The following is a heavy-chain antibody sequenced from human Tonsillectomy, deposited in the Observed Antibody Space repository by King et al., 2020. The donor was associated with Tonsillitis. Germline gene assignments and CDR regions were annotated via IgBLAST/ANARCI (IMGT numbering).Heavy chain of an antibody. D-gene: IGHD3-22*01. J-gene: IGHJ6*02. Sequence: VQLQQWGAGLLKPSETLSLTCAVYGGSFSGYYWSWIRQPPGKGLEWIGEINHSGSTNYNPSLKSRVTVSVDTSKNQFSLKLSSVTAADTAVYYCARARYIVVVITSYYYGMDVWGQGTTVTVSS. V-gene: IGHV4-34*01. CDR1: GGSFSGYY. CDR3: ARARYIVVVITSYYYGMDV. CDR2: INHSGST.